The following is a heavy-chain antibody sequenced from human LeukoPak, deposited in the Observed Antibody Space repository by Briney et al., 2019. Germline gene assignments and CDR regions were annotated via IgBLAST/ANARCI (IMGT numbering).Heavy chain of an antibody. CDR1: GGSIRSSYYY. V-gene: IGHV4-39*07. CDR2: IYDSGST. J-gene: IGHJ4*02. CDR3: AGEIAAAGNRSFDY. D-gene: IGHD6-13*01. Sequence: SETLSLTCTVSGGSIRSSYYYWGWIRQPPGKGLEWIGSIYDSGSTYYNPSLKSRVTISVDTSKNQFSLKLSSVTAADTAVYYCAGEIAAAGNRSFDYWGQGTLVTVSS.